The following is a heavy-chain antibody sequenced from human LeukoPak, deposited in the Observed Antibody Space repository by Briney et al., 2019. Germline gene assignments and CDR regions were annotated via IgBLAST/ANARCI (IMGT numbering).Heavy chain of an antibody. CDR3: AREADTAMVKGTYYFDY. D-gene: IGHD5-18*01. V-gene: IGHV3-7*03. CDR1: GFTFSSYW. J-gene: IGHJ4*02. Sequence: GGSLRLSCAASGFTFSSYWMSWVRQAPGKGLEWVANIKQDGSEKYYVDSVKGRFTISRDNAKNSLYLQMNSLRAEDTVVYYCAREADTAMVKGTYYFDYWGQGTLVTVSS. CDR2: IKQDGSEK.